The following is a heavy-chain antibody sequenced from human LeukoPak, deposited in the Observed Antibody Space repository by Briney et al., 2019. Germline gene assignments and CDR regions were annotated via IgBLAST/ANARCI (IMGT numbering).Heavy chain of an antibody. CDR1: GFTFSSYW. V-gene: IGHV3-74*01. CDR3: ARGGSAYSSSWSTFDY. D-gene: IGHD6-13*01. Sequence: QPGGSLRLSCAASGFTFSSYWMHWVRQAPGKGLVWVSRINSDGSSTSYADSVTGRFTISRDNAKNTLYLQMNSLRVEDTAVYYCARGGSAYSSSWSTFDYWGQGTLVTVSS. J-gene: IGHJ4*02. CDR2: INSDGSST.